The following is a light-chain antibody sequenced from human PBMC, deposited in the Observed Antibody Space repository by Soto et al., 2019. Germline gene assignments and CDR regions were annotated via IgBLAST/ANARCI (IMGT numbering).Light chain of an antibody. CDR1: QSVSSTY. Sequence: EIVLTQSPGTLSLSPGERATISCRASQSVSSTYIAWYQQNPGQAPRLLIYGASSRATGIPDRFSGSGSGTDFTLTFSRLEPEDFAVYFCQQYGRSPPFTFGQGTKVDIK. J-gene: IGKJ2*01. CDR3: QQYGRSPPFT. V-gene: IGKV3-20*01. CDR2: GAS.